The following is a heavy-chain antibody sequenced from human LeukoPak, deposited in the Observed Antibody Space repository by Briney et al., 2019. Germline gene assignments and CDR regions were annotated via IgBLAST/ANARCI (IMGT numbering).Heavy chain of an antibody. D-gene: IGHD1-26*01. CDR3: ARGHWEQDTSTYAY. V-gene: IGHV4-30-4*07. J-gene: IGHJ4*02. CDR1: GTSITYGGYT. CDR2: IYYSGTT. Sequence: SETLSLTCAVSGTSITYGGYTWNWLRQPPGTGLEWIVYIYYSGTTFYNPSFKSRVTMSLESAKNQLSLKLRSVTAADTAVYYCARGHWEQDTSTYAYWGQGSLVTVSS.